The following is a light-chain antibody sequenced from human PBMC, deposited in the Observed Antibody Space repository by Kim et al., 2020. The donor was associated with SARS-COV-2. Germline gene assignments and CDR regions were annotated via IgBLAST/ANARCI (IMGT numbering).Light chain of an antibody. CDR2: RNI. CDR1: GPIIGSTY. J-gene: IGLJ2*01. V-gene: IGLV1-47*01. Sequence: GPRVTISCSGGGPIIGSTYVYWYPQLPGTAPKLPTYRNIQRPSGVPDRFSGSKSGASASLPISGLRSEDEADYYCAAWDDSLSGLVFGGGTRLTVL. CDR3: AAWDDSLSGLV.